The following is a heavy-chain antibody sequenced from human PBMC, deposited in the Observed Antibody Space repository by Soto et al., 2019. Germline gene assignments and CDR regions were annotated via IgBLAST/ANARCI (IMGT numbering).Heavy chain of an antibody. D-gene: IGHD5-18*01. V-gene: IGHV3-30*18. Sequence: SGGSLRLSCAASGFTFSGYGMHWVRQAPGKGLEWVAVISYDGSNKYYADSVKGRFTISSENSKNTLYVQMNSLRAEDTAVYYCAKVGTRIQLWSSHFEYGGQGTLVPVSS. J-gene: IGHJ4*02. CDR2: ISYDGSNK. CDR1: GFTFSGYG. CDR3: AKVGTRIQLWSSHFEY.